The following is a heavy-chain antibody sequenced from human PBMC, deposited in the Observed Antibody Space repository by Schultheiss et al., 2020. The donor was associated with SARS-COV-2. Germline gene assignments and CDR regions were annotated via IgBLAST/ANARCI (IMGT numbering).Heavy chain of an antibody. CDR2: IGTAGDT. CDR1: GFTVSSNY. V-gene: IGHV3-53*01. D-gene: IGHD2-21*01. CDR3: AKEVNHYYYFAMDV. Sequence: GSLRLSCAASGFTVSSNYMSWVRQAPGKGLEWVSAIGTAGDTYYPGSVKGQFTISRENAKNTLYLQMNSLRVEDTAIYYCAKEVNHYYYFAMDVWGQGTTVTVSS. J-gene: IGHJ6*02.